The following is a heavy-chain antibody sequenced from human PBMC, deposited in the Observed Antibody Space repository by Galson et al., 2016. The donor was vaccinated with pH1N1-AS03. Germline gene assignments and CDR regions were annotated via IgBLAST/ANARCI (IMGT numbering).Heavy chain of an antibody. J-gene: IGHJ6*02. Sequence: SLRLSCAGSGFSVNDYYMVWIRQAPGKGLEWVALISFDGSKTYTADSVKGRLTISRDNSKNTFHLRMNSVRADDTALYYCGKDRNDDILTGYPFYGVDVWGQGTTVTVSS. CDR1: GFSVNDYY. V-gene: IGHV3-30*18. CDR2: ISFDGSKT. D-gene: IGHD3-9*01. CDR3: GKDRNDDILTGYPFYGVDV.